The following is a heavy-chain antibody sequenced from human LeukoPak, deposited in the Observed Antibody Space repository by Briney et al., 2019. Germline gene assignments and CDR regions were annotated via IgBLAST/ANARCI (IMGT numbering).Heavy chain of an antibody. Sequence: GGSLRLSCAASGFTLSSYWMSWVRQAPGEGLEWVANIKTDGSEKHYVDPVKGRFTISRDNAKNSLFLQMSSLRVEDTAVYYCARDIFDYWGQGTLVTVPS. CDR3: ARDIFDY. CDR1: GFTLSSYW. CDR2: IKTDGSEK. V-gene: IGHV3-7*05. J-gene: IGHJ4*02.